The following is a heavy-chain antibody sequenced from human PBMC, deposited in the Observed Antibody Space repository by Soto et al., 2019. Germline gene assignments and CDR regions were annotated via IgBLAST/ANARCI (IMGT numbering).Heavy chain of an antibody. CDR2: IYPGDSDT. Sequence: GESLKISCKGSGYSFSTNWIGWVRQMPGKGLEWMGIIYPGDSDTRYSPSLEGQVAISADKSINTAYLQWSSLKASDTAMYYCARHSGIVTDGTEWGQGTLVTVPQ. J-gene: IGHJ1*01. CDR3: ARHSGIVTDGTE. CDR1: GYSFSTNW. D-gene: IGHD6-13*01. V-gene: IGHV5-51*01.